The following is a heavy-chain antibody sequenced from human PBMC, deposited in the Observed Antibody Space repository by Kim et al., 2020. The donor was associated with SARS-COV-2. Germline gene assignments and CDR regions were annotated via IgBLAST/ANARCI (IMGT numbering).Heavy chain of an antibody. J-gene: IGHJ4*02. CDR3: AREGRGASLPD. V-gene: IGHV3-30*03. Sequence: KYYATTGKGRFTLSRDNSKNALYLQMNSMRAEDTAVYYCAREGRGASLPDWGQGTLVTVSS. CDR2: K. D-gene: IGHD1-26*01.